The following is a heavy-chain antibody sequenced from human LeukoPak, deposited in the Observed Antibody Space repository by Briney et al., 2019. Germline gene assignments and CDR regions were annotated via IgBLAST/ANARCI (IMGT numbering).Heavy chain of an antibody. Sequence: PSETLSLTCTVSGGSVSSGSYYWSWIRQPPGKGLEWIGYIYYSGSTNYNPSLKSRVTISVDTSKNQFSLKLSSVTAADTAVYYCARGGALDYWGQGTLVTVSS. CDR1: GGSVSSGSYY. CDR2: IYYSGST. J-gene: IGHJ4*02. V-gene: IGHV4-61*01. CDR3: ARGGALDY. D-gene: IGHD3-16*01.